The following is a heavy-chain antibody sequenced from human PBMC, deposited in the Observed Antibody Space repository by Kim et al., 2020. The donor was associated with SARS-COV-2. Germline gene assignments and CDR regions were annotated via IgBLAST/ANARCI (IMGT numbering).Heavy chain of an antibody. CDR2: IYYSGST. CDR1: GGSISSYY. D-gene: IGHD1-26*01. CDR3: ARDEGATVLFDYYYYGMDV. Sequence: SETLSLTCTVSGGSISSYYWSWIRQPPGKGLEWIGYIYYSGSTNYNPSLKSRVTISVDTSKNQFSLKLSSVTAADTAVYYCARDEGATVLFDYYYYGMDVWGQGTTVTDSS. V-gene: IGHV4-59*01. J-gene: IGHJ6*02.